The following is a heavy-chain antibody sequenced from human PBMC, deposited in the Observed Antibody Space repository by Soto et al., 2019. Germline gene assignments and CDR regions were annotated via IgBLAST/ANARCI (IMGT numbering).Heavy chain of an antibody. CDR1: GGSISSSSYY. J-gene: IGHJ4*02. CDR3: ARRAGYYGSGSYYPDSYYFDY. D-gene: IGHD3-10*01. Sequence: QLQLQESGPGLVKPSETLSLTCTVSGGSISSSSYYWGWIRQPPGKGLEWIGSIYYSGSTYYNPSLKSRVTISVDTSKNQFSLKLSSVTAADTAVYYCARRAGYYGSGSYYPDSYYFDYWGQGTLVTVSS. V-gene: IGHV4-39*01. CDR2: IYYSGST.